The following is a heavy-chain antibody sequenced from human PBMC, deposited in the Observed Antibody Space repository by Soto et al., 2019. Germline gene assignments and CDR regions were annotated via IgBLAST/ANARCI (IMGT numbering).Heavy chain of an antibody. CDR3: AKGQDDYNPQASDY. V-gene: IGHV3-23*01. Sequence: GGSLRLSCAASGFTFSPYSMTWVRQAPGKGLEWVSSITGNSVITHYADSVRGRFTISRDNSKNTLYLQMDSLRAEDTAVYYCAKGQDDYNPQASDYWGQGTPVTVSS. CDR1: GFTFSPYS. CDR2: ITGNSVIT. D-gene: IGHD4-4*01. J-gene: IGHJ4*02.